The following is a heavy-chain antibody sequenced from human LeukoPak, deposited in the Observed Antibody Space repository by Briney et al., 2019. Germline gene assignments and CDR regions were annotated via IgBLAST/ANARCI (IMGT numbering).Heavy chain of an antibody. Sequence: SETLSLTCAVYGGSFRGYYWSWIRQPPGKGLHWIGEINHFGSPNNNPSLRSRASMSIDMCNKQFSLKLSSVTAADTAVYYCAAAKGYCTTSVCYPWVRPEYWGQGTRVTVSS. CDR1: GGSFRGYY. CDR3: AAAKGYCTTSVCYPWVRPEY. CDR2: INHFGSP. V-gene: IGHV4-34*04. J-gene: IGHJ4*02. D-gene: IGHD2-8*01.